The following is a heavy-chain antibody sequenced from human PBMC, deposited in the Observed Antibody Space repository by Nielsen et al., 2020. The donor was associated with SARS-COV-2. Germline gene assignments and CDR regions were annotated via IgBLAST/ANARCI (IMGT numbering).Heavy chain of an antibody. CDR1: GFTFTTYA. D-gene: IGHD6-13*01. V-gene: IGHV3-7*03. CDR2: IKQDGSEK. CDR3: ARVGGSSWYFDN. J-gene: IGHJ4*02. Sequence: GGSLRLSCETSGFTFTTYAMHWVRQAPGKGLEWVANIKQDGSEKYYVDSVKGRFTISRGNAKNSMYLQMNSLRVEDTAVYYCARVGGSSWYFDNWGQGTLVTVSS.